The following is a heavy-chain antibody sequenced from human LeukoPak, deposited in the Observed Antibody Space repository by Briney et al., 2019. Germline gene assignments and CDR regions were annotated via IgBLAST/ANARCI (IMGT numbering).Heavy chain of an antibody. CDR3: ARHQGAGEYPFDY. J-gene: IGHJ4*02. CDR2: INPSEGST. V-gene: IGHV1-46*01. CDR1: GGTFSSYA. Sequence: ASVKVSCKASGGTFSSYAISWVRQAPGQGPEWMGIINPSEGSTTYAQKFQGRVTMTRDTSTSTVYMELSSLRSEDTALYYCARHQGAGEYPFDYWGQGTLVTVSS. D-gene: IGHD3-16*01.